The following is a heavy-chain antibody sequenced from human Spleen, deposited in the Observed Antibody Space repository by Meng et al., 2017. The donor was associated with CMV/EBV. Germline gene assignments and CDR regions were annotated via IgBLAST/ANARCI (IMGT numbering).Heavy chain of an antibody. J-gene: IGHJ5*02. V-gene: IGHV4-34*01. CDR2: INHSGST. CDR3: ARGQQLVRHWFAP. Sequence: CAVYGGSFSGYYWRWIRQPPGKGLEWIGEINHSGSTNYNPSLKSRVTISVDTSKNQFSLKMSSVTAADTAVYYCARGQQLVRHWFAPWGQGTLVTVSS. D-gene: IGHD6-13*01. CDR1: GGSFSGYY.